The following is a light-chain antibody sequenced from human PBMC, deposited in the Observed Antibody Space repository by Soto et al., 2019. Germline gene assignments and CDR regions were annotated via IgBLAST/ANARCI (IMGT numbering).Light chain of an antibody. CDR1: QGISSY. CDR2: AAS. CDR3: QQVYVYPST. V-gene: IGKV1-9*01. J-gene: IGKJ4*01. Sequence: IQLTESPSSLSASVGGRVTITCRASQGISSYLGWYQQKPGKAPNIMIYAASTLQSGVPSRFRGGGSGTDFTLTISSLQPEDFETYYCQQVYVYPSTFGGGTKVDIK.